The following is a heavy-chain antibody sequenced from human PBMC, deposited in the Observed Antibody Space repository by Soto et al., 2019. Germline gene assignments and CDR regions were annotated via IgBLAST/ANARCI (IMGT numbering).Heavy chain of an antibody. Sequence: GWSLRLSFAASGFTFNDAWMSWVRQAPGKGLEWVSVIYSSGSIKYADSVKGRFTISRDNTKNIVYLQMNSLSAEYSAVYYCAKRDLRGDAHCWGQGX. V-gene: IGHV3-53*01. D-gene: IGHD2-21*01. CDR2: IYSSGSI. CDR1: GFTFNDAW. J-gene: IGHJ1*01. CDR3: AKRDLRGDAHC.